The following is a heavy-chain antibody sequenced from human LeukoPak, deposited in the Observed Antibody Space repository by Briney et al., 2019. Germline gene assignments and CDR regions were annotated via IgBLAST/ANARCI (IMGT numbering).Heavy chain of an antibody. CDR3: ARDDAVTTFFAMGAFDI. CDR1: GFSLSTSGVG. D-gene: IGHD4-17*01. V-gene: IGHV4-31*03. J-gene: IGHJ3*02. CDR2: IYYSGST. Sequence: SGPTLVNPTQTLTLTCTFSGFSLSTSGVGVGWIRQPPGKALEWLGYIYYSGSTYYNPSLKSRVTISVDTSKNQFSLKLSSVTAADTAVYYCARDDAVTTFFAMGAFDIWGQGTMVTVSS.